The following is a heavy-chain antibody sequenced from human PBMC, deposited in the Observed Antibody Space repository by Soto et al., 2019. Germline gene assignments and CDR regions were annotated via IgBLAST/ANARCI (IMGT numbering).Heavy chain of an antibody. CDR1: GLTFSKAD. CDR3: APQSWNH. V-gene: IGHV3-23*01. J-gene: IGHJ5*02. CDR2: ITGSGVNT. D-gene: IGHD4-4*01. Sequence: EVQVSESGGGLVQPGGSLRLSCAASGLTFSKADMSWVRQAPGKGLEWVSAITGSGVNTYYADSVKRRFTVSRDNSKCTLFLQMDGLRVEDTAIYYGAPQSWNHWGQGTMGTVSP.